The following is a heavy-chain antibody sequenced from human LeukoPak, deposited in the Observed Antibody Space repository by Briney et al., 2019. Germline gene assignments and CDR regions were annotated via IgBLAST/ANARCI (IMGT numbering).Heavy chain of an antibody. CDR2: INHSGIT. D-gene: IGHD3-10*01. CDR1: GGSFSGYY. J-gene: IGHJ5*02. CDR3: ARETRTYVPGSYYIDP. V-gene: IGHV4-34*01. Sequence: PSETLSLTCAVYGGSFSGYYWSWIRQPPGKGLEWIGEINHSGITNYNPSLKSRVTISVDTSKKQFSLKLSSVTAADTAVYYCARETRTYVPGSYYIDPWGQGTLVSVSS.